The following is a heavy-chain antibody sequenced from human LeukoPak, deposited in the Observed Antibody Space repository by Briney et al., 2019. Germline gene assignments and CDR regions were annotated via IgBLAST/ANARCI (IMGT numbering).Heavy chain of an antibody. Sequence: PGGSLRLSCAASGFTFSSYAMSCVRQAPGNGLEWVSAISGRGGSTYYADSVKGRFTISRDNSKNTLYLQMNSLRAEDTAEYYCAKDSNGWYQRGSNYFDYWGQGTLVTVSS. CDR1: GFTFSSYA. CDR3: AKDSNGWYQRGSNYFDY. D-gene: IGHD6-19*01. CDR2: ISGRGGST. V-gene: IGHV3-23*01. J-gene: IGHJ4*02.